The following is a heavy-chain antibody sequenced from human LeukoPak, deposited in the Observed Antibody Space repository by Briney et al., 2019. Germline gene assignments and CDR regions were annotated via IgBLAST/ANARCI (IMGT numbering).Heavy chain of an antibody. CDR3: ARDAAYFQH. CDR1: GGSISSSNW. D-gene: IGHD2-15*01. CDR2: IYHSGST. Sequence: SETLSLTCAVSGGSISSSNWWSWVRQPPGKGLEWIGEIYHSGSTNYNPSLKSRVTISVDTSKNEFSLNLSSVTAADTAVYYCARDAAYFQHWGQGTLVTVSS. J-gene: IGHJ1*01. V-gene: IGHV4-4*02.